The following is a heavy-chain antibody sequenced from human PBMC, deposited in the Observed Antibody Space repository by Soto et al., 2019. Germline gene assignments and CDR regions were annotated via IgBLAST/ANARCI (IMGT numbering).Heavy chain of an antibody. CDR2: PYYRSKWYN. CDR3: AGVLAAAGTGCFDP. D-gene: IGHD6-13*01. Sequence: SQTLSLTCAISGDSVSSNSAAWYWIRQSPSRGLEWLGRPYYRSKWYNDYAVSVKSRITINXXXXXXXXXXXXXXXXXXXTAVYACAGVLAAAGTGCFDPCGQGTLLSVPQ. CDR1: GDSVSSNSAA. V-gene: IGHV6-1*01. J-gene: IGHJ5*02.